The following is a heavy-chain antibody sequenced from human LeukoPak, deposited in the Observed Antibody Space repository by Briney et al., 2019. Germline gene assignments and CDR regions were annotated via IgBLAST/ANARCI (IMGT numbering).Heavy chain of an antibody. CDR2: ISWSSDNF. CDR1: GFTFNDA. J-gene: IGHJ3*02. V-gene: IGHV3-9*01. Sequence: GGSLRLSCAASGFTFNDAMHWVRQTPGKGLEWVSGISWSSDNFGYADSVKGRFTISRDNAKNSLYLQVNSLRAEDTAVYFCARYQDGTTYHDAFDIWGQGTMVSVSS. D-gene: IGHD2/OR15-2a*01. CDR3: ARYQDGTTYHDAFDI.